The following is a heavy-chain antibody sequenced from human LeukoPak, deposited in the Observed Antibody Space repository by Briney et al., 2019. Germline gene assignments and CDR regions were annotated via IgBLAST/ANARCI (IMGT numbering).Heavy chain of an antibody. CDR2: INWNGGST. Sequence: PGGSLRLSCAASGFTFDDYGTSWVRQAPGKGLEWVSGINWNGGSTGYADSVKGRFTISRDNAKNSLYLQMNSLRAEDTALYYCARGGGYDRSFYYFDYWGQGTLVTVSS. CDR3: ARGGGYDRSFYYFDY. V-gene: IGHV3-20*04. CDR1: GFTFDDYG. J-gene: IGHJ4*02. D-gene: IGHD5-12*01.